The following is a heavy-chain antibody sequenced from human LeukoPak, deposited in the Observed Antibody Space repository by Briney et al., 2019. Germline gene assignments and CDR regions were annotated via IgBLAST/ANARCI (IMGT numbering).Heavy chain of an antibody. V-gene: IGHV4-4*07. CDR3: ARDLLWFGEPFDP. J-gene: IGHJ5*02. Sequence: SETLSLTCTVSGGSISSYYWRWIRQPAGKGLEWIGRIYTSGSTNYNPSLKSRVTMSVDTSKNQFSLKLSSVTAADTAVYYCARDLLWFGEPFDPWGQGTLVTVSS. D-gene: IGHD3-10*01. CDR1: GGSISSYY. CDR2: IYTSGST.